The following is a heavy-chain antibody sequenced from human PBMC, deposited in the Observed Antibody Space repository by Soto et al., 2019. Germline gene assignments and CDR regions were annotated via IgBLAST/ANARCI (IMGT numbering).Heavy chain of an antibody. Sequence: EVQLVESGGGLVQPGGSLRLSCTASGFIVIDAYVNWVRQAPGKGLEWVSIITNRGDTHYADSVRGRFSLSRDISDNTLHLQMNYLRVEDTAVYYCARESRYCRGGSCSITGDDYEIWGQGTLVTVSA. CDR2: ITNRGDT. D-gene: IGHD2-15*01. J-gene: IGHJ3*02. CDR1: GFIVIDAY. V-gene: IGHV3-66*01. CDR3: ARESRYCRGGSCSITGDDYEI.